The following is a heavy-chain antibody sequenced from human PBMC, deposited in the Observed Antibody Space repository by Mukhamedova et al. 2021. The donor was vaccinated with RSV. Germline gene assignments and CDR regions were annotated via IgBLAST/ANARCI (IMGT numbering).Heavy chain of an antibody. CDR2: ISYDGSNK. J-gene: IGHJ5*02. Sequence: VRQAPGKGLEWVAVISYDGSNKYYADSVKGRFTISRDNSKNTLYLQMNSLRAEDTAVYYCARGGGLRVDWFDPWGQGTLVTVSS. V-gene: IGHV3-30-3*01. D-gene: IGHD4-17*01. CDR3: ARGGGLRVDWFDP.